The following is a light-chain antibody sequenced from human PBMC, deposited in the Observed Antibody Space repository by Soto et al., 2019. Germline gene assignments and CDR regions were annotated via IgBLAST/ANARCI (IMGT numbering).Light chain of an antibody. Sequence: DIRMTQSPSTLSASVGDRVTITCRASQSISTWLAWYQQRPGKAPNLLIYDASSLKSGVPSRFSASGSGTEFTLTISSLQPDDFATYSCQQYNSYSWTFGQGTKVEI. CDR3: QQYNSYSWT. CDR1: QSISTW. J-gene: IGKJ1*01. CDR2: DAS. V-gene: IGKV1-5*01.